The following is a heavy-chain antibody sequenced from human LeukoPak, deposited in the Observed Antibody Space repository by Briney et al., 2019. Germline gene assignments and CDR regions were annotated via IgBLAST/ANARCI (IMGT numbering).Heavy chain of an antibody. CDR1: GFPFSSYE. D-gene: IGHD2-21*02. V-gene: IGHV3-48*03. CDR2: IDSSGITI. J-gene: IGHJ4*02. Sequence: GGSLRLSCAGSGFPFSSYEMNWLRQAPGKGLEWVSHIDSSGITIYYGDSVEGRFTISRDNAKNSIYLQMDSLRVEDTAIYYCARDSVGDLLDYWGQGTPVTVSS. CDR3: ARDSVGDLLDY.